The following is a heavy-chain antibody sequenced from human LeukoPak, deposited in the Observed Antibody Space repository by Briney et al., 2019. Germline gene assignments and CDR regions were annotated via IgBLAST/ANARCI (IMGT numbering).Heavy chain of an antibody. J-gene: IGHJ4*02. V-gene: IGHV4-34*01. CDR3: ALSLYYYGSRY. CDR1: GGSFSGYY. CDR2: INHSGST. Sequence: KPSETLSLTCAVYGGSFSGYYWSWIRQPPGKGLEWIGEINHSGSTNYNPSLKSRVTISVDTSKNQFSLKLSSVTAADTAVYYCALSLYYYGSRYWGQGTLVTVSS. D-gene: IGHD3-10*01.